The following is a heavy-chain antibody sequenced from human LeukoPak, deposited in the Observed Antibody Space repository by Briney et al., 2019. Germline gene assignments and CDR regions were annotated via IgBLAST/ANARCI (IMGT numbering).Heavy chain of an antibody. CDR1: GYTFTSYD. Sequence: RASVKVSCKASGYTFTSYDINWVRQATGQGLEWMGWMNPNSGNTGYVQKFQGRVTMTRNTSISTAYMELSSLRSEDTAVYYCAREDRYIVATDYWGQGTLVTVSS. CDR2: MNPNSGNT. D-gene: IGHD5-12*01. V-gene: IGHV1-8*01. J-gene: IGHJ4*02. CDR3: AREDRYIVATDY.